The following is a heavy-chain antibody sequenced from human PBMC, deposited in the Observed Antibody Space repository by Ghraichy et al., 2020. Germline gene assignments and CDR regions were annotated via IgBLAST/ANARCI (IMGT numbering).Heavy chain of an antibody. J-gene: IGHJ4*02. Sequence: SETLSLTCTVSGGSISSYYWSWIRQPPGKGLEWIGYIYYSGSTNYNPSLKSRVTISVDTSKNQFSLKLSSVTAADTAVYYCARGQGEMATIYHFDYWGQGTLVTVSS. D-gene: IGHD5-24*01. CDR2: IYYSGST. CDR1: GGSISSYY. V-gene: IGHV4-59*01. CDR3: ARGQGEMATIYHFDY.